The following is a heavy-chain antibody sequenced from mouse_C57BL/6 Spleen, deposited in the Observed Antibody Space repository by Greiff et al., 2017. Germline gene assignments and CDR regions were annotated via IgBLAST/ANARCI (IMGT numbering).Heavy chain of an antibody. CDR2: ISDGGSYT. CDR1: GFTFSSYA. D-gene: IGHD2-2*01. V-gene: IGHV5-4*01. J-gene: IGHJ4*01. Sequence: EVKVVESGGGLVKPGGSLTLSCAASGFTFSSYAMSWVRQTPEKRLEWVATISDGGSYTYYPDNVKGRFTISRDNAKNNLYLQMSHLKSEDTAMYYCARDRGGYPYAMDYWGQGTSVTVSS. CDR3: ARDRGGYPYAMDY.